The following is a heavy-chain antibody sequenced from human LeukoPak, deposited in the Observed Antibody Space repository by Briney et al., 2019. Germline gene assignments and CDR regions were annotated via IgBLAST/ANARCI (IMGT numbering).Heavy chain of an antibody. CDR2: IKPNSGGT. D-gene: IGHD4-17*01. CDR3: ARGARGDYGDQFDY. J-gene: IGHJ4*02. CDR1: GYTFTSYG. Sequence: ASVKVSCKASGYTFTSYGISWVRQAPGQGLEWMGWIKPNSGGTKYAQKFQGRVSMTRDTSISTAYMELGRLTSDDTAVYYCARGARGDYGDQFDYWGQGTLVTVSS. V-gene: IGHV1-2*02.